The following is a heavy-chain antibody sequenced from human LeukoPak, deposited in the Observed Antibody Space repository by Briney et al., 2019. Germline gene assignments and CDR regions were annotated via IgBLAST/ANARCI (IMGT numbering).Heavy chain of an antibody. V-gene: IGHV3-33*06. CDR2: IWYDGSNK. J-gene: IGHJ4*02. Sequence: GRSLRLSCAASGFTFSSYGMHWVRQAPGKVPYWVAVIWYDGSNKYYADCVKGRFTISRDNSKNTLYLQMNSLRAEDTAVYYCAKVVVAGDLGALVYWGQGTLVTVSS. D-gene: IGHD2-15*01. CDR1: GFTFSSYG. CDR3: AKVVVAGDLGALVY.